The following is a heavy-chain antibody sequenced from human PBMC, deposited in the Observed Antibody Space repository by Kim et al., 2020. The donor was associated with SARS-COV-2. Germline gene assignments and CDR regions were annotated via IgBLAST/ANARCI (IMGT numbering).Heavy chain of an antibody. CDR3: ATGCISTSCYAGSYYYYGMYV. Sequence: ASVKVSCKVSGYTLTELSMHWVRQAPGKGLEWMGGFDPEDGETIYAQKFQGRVTMTEDTSTYTAYMELSSLRSEDTAVYYCATGCISTSCYAGSYYYYGMYVWGQGTTVTVSS. CDR1: GYTLTELS. J-gene: IGHJ6*02. V-gene: IGHV1-24*01. CDR2: FDPEDGET. D-gene: IGHD2-2*01.